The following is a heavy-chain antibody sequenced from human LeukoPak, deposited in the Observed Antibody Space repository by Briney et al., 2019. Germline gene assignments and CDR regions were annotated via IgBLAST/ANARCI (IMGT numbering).Heavy chain of an antibody. J-gene: IGHJ6*03. CDR3: AKLAGTFSPYYSYMDV. V-gene: IGHV3-23*01. D-gene: IGHD2/OR15-2a*01. CDR2: ISASGTIT. Sequence: GGSLRLSCATSGFTFSTFAFNWVRQAPGKGLEWVSVISASGTITYYADSVKGRFTFSRDNSKNTVFLQMNSLRAEDTAVYYCAKLAGTFSPYYSYMDVWGKGTTVTVSS. CDR1: GFTFSTFA.